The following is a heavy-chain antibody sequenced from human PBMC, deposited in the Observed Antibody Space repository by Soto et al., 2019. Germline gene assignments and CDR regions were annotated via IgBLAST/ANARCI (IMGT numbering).Heavy chain of an antibody. CDR3: ARDCREGHSISWYGSYYYGMDV. J-gene: IGHJ6*02. D-gene: IGHD6-13*01. CDR1: GGSISSYY. V-gene: IGHV4-59*01. Sequence: SETLSLTCTVSGGSISSYYWSWIRQPPGKGLEWIGYIYYSGSTNYNPSLKRRVTISVDTSNNQFSLKLSSVTAAVTAVYYCARDCREGHSISWYGSYYYGMDVWGQGTTVTVSS. CDR2: IYYSGST.